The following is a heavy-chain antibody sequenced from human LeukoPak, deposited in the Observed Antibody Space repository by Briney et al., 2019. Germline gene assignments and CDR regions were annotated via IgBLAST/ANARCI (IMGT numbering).Heavy chain of an antibody. Sequence: SETLSLTCAVYGGSFSGYYWSWIRQPPGKGLEWIGEINHSGSTNYNPSLKSRVTISVDTSKNQFSLKLSSVTAADTAVYYCARAPRSWGFDYWGQGTLVTVSS. CDR1: GGSFSGYY. CDR2: INHSGST. D-gene: IGHD7-27*01. V-gene: IGHV4-34*01. J-gene: IGHJ4*02. CDR3: ARAPRSWGFDY.